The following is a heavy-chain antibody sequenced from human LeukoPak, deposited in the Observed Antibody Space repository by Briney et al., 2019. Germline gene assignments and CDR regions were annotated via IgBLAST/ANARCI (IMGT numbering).Heavy chain of an antibody. J-gene: IGHJ4*02. CDR1: GGSISSYY. CDR3: ARGDIVVVPAAPYFDY. V-gene: IGHV4-59*08. Sequence: SETLSLTCTVSGGSISSYYWSWIQQPPGKGLEWIGYIYYSGSTYYNPSLKSRVTISVDTSKNQFSLKLSSVTAADTAVYYCARGDIVVVPAAPYFDYWGQGTLVTVSS. CDR2: IYYSGST. D-gene: IGHD2-2*01.